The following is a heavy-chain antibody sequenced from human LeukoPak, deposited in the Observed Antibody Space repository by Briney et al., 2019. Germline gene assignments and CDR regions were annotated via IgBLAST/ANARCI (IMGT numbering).Heavy chain of an antibody. Sequence: GGSLRLSCAASGFTFSNVWMTWVRQAPGKGLECVGRIKTTTVGGTTDYAAPVKGRFTISRDDSKNMVYLQMKSLQTDDTAVYYCTTDFFQGYSGSWGQGTLVTVSS. CDR1: GFTFSNVW. D-gene: IGHD5-12*01. CDR3: TTDFFQGYSGS. J-gene: IGHJ5*02. CDR2: IKTTTVGGTT. V-gene: IGHV3-15*01.